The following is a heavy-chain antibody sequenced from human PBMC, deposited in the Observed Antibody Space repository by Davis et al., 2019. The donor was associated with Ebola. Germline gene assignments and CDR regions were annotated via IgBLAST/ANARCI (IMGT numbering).Heavy chain of an antibody. CDR3: AKVSAGDYYYYGMDV. Sequence: GESLKISCAASGFTFSGSAMHWVRQASGKGLEWVGRIRSKANSYATAYAASVKGRFTISRDDSKNTAYLQMNSLRAEDTAVYYCAKVSAGDYYYYGMDVWGQGTTVTVSS. V-gene: IGHV3-73*01. J-gene: IGHJ6*02. D-gene: IGHD5/OR15-5a*01. CDR1: GFTFSGSA. CDR2: IRSKANSYAT.